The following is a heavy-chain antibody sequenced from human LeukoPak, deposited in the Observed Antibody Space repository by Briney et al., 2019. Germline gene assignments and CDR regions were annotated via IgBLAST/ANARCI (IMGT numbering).Heavy chain of an antibody. D-gene: IGHD1-26*01. V-gene: IGHV3-11*01. CDR3: ARSEFSGSYYGFDY. CDR2: ISSSGSTI. Sequence: PGGSLRLSCAASGFTFSDYYMSWIRQAPGKGLEWVSYISSSGSTIYYADSVKGRFTISRDNAKNSLYLQMNSLRAEDTALYYCARSEFSGSYYGFDYWGQGTLVTVSS. CDR1: GFTFSDYY. J-gene: IGHJ4*02.